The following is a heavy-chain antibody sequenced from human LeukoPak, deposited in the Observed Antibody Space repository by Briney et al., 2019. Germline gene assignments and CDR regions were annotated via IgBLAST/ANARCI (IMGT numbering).Heavy chain of an antibody. CDR2: ISYDGSNK. CDR1: GFTFSSYA. CDR3: ARDLEPYCGGDCYNYFDY. D-gene: IGHD2-21*02. J-gene: IGHJ4*02. Sequence: GGSLRLSCAASGFTFSSYAMHWVRQAPGKGLEWVAVISYDGSNKYYADSVKGRFTISRDNSKNTLYLQMNSLRAEDTAVYYCARDLEPYCGGDCYNYFDYWGQGTLVTVS. V-gene: IGHV3-30-3*01.